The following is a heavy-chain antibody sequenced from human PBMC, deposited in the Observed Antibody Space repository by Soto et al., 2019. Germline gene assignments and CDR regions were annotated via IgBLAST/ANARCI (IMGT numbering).Heavy chain of an antibody. V-gene: IGHV4-39*01. CDR3: ARREQWMEGYFEY. CDR2: IYYSGST. Sequence: PWETLSLTCTVSGDSISSSGFYWGWIRQPPGKGLEWIGSIYYSGSTYYNPSHKSRVTISIDTSQNQFSLKLRSVTAADTAVYYCARREQWMEGYFEYLGQGTLVIVSS. CDR1: GDSISSSGFY. J-gene: IGHJ4*02. D-gene: IGHD6-19*01.